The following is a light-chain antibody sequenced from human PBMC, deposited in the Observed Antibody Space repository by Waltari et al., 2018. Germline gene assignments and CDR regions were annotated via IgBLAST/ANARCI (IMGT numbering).Light chain of an antibody. V-gene: IGKV3-15*01. CDR1: QSVSSN. CDR2: GAS. J-gene: IGKJ3*01. Sequence: EIVMTQSPATLPVSPGERATLSCRASQSVSSNLAWYQQKPGQAPRPLIYGASTRATCIPARFSGSGSGTEFTLTISSLQSEDFAVYYCQQYDNWPPFAFGPGTKVEIK. CDR3: QQYDNWPPFA.